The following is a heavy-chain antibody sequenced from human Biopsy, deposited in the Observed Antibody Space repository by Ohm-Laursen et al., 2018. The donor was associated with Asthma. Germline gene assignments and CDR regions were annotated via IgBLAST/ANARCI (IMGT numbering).Heavy chain of an antibody. CDR1: GFTFSSYG. V-gene: IGHV3-33*05. CDR3: ARGLDYSGRSGFDY. Sequence: SLRLSCTASGFTFSSYGMDWVSQAPGKGLEWVALMSYDGSIKDYADSVKGRFTISRDNSMNTLYLHMNSLRVEDTAVYYCARGLDYSGRSGFDYWGQGTLVTVSS. CDR2: MSYDGSIK. D-gene: IGHD3-10*01. J-gene: IGHJ4*02.